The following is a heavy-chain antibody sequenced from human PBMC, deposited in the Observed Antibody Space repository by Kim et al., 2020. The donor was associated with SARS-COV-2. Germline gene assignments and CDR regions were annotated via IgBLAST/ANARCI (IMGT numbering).Heavy chain of an antibody. V-gene: IGHV3-23*01. CDR2: VTSADYT. CDR3: AKRPPYSTTWYQFDC. D-gene: IGHD2-2*01. Sequence: GGSLRLSCAASGFTFSGYAMSWVRQAPGKGLEWLSVVTSADYTHYADSVKGRFTISRDTSKNTLYLQMNSLRAEDTAVYYCAKRPPYSTTWYQFDCWGQGTLVTVSS. CDR1: GFTFSGYA. J-gene: IGHJ4*02.